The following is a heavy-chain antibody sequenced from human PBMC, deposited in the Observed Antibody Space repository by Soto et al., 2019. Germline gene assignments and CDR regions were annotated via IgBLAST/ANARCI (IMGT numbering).Heavy chain of an antibody. CDR1: GFTFSSYW. D-gene: IGHD3-10*01. Sequence: EVQLVESGGGLVQPGGSLRLSCAASGFTFSSYWMHWVRQAPGKGLVWVSRINSDGSSTSYADSVKGRFTISRDNAKNTLYLQMNSLRAEDTAVYYCARGHYGSGSYYYYYGMDVWGQGTTVTVS. J-gene: IGHJ6*02. V-gene: IGHV3-74*01. CDR2: INSDGSST. CDR3: ARGHYGSGSYYYYYGMDV.